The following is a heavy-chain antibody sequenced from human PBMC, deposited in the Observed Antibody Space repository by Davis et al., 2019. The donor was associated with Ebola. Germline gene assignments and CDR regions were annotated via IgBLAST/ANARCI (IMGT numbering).Heavy chain of an antibody. Sequence: SETLSLTCAVYGGSFSGYYWSWIRQPPGKGLEWIGEINHSGSTNYNPSLKSRVTISVDTSKNQFSLKLSSVTAADTAVYYCARLHYDSSGYLYYYYGMDVWGQGTTVTVSS. CDR3: ARLHYDSSGYLYYYYGMDV. D-gene: IGHD3-22*01. CDR1: GGSFSGYY. V-gene: IGHV4-34*01. J-gene: IGHJ6*02. CDR2: INHSGST.